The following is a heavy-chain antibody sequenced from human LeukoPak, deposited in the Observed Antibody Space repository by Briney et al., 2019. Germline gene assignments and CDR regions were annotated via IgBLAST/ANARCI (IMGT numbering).Heavy chain of an antibody. V-gene: IGHV3-48*01. CDR3: ARDPCTNGVCYHFDY. J-gene: IGHJ4*02. CDR1: GFTFSSYS. CDR2: ISSSSTI. Sequence: GGSLRLSCAASGFTFSSYSMNWVRQAPGKGLEWVSYISSSSTIYYADSVKGRFTISRDNAKNSLYLQMNSLRAEDTAVYYCARDPCTNGVCYHFDYWGQGTLVTVSS. D-gene: IGHD2-8*01.